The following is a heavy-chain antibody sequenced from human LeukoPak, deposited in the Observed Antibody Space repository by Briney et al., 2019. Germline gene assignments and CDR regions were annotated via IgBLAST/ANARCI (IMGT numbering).Heavy chain of an antibody. J-gene: IGHJ4*02. V-gene: IGHV3-48*01. CDR2: ISSSSGAI. CDR1: AFTFSSYS. CDR3: ARTIAARQGDFDY. Sequence: GGSLRLSCAASAFTFSSYSMNWVRQAPGKGLEWVSYISSSSGAIFYADSVKGRFTISRENAKSSLYLQMTTLRAEATAVYYCARTIAARQGDFDYWGQGTLVTVSS. D-gene: IGHD6-6*01.